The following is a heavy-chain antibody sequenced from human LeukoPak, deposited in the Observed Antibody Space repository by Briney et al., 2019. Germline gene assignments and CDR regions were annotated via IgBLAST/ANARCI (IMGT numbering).Heavy chain of an antibody. D-gene: IGHD2-2*01. Sequence: ASVKVSCKASGYTFTSYGISWVRQAPGQGLEWMGWISAYNGNTNYAQKLQGRVTMTTDTSTSTAYMELRSLRSDDTAVYYCARDSVPPGYCSSTSYPPDFDYWGQGTLVTVSS. CDR2: ISAYNGNT. J-gene: IGHJ4*02. CDR1: GYTFTSYG. V-gene: IGHV1-18*01. CDR3: ARDSVPPGYCSSTSYPPDFDY.